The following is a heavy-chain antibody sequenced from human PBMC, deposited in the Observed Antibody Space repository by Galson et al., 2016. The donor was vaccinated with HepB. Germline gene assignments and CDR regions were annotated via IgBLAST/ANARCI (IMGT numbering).Heavy chain of an antibody. CDR2: IFYTGST. CDR1: GGSISSYS. D-gene: IGHD1-26*01. J-gene: IGHJ4*02. V-gene: IGHV4-59*01. Sequence: SLTCTVSGGSISSYSWSWIRQPPGKGLEWIGYIFYTGSTSYNPSLKSRVNISADTSKNEFALKLTSVIAADTAVYYCARGGRYRGGIAYWGQGALVTVSS. CDR3: ARGGRYRGGIAY.